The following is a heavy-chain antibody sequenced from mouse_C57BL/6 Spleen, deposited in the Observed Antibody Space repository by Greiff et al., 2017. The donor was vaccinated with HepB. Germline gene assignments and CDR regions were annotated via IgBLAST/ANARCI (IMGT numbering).Heavy chain of an antibody. CDR3: TTEGYGNSAWFAY. CDR2: IDPEDGDT. CDR1: GFNIKDYY. J-gene: IGHJ3*01. V-gene: IGHV14-1*01. D-gene: IGHD2-1*01. Sequence: VQLQQSGAELVRPGASVKVSCTASGFNIKDYYMHWVKQRPEQGLEWIGRIDPEDGDTDYAPKFQGKATMTADTSSNTAYLQLSSLTSEDTAVYYCTTEGYGNSAWFAYWGQGTLVTVSA.